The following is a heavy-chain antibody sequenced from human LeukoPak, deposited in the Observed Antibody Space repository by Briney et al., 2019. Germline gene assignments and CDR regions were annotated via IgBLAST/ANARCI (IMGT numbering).Heavy chain of an antibody. CDR2: IKQDGSEK. Sequence: GGSLRLSCAASGFTFSSYSMNWVRQAPGKGLEWVANIKQDGSEKYYVDSVKGRFTISRDNAKNSLYLQMNSLRAEDTAVYYCAKDDYVWGVNYYYYYMDVWGEGTTVTVSS. V-gene: IGHV3-7*01. D-gene: IGHD3-16*01. CDR1: GFTFSSYS. CDR3: AKDDYVWGVNYYYYYMDV. J-gene: IGHJ6*03.